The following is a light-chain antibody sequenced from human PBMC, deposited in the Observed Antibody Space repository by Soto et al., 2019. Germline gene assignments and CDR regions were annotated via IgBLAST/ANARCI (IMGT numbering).Light chain of an antibody. J-gene: IGKJ1*01. CDR3: LQYGTPWWT. CDR2: GAS. Sequence: EIVLTQSPGPLSLSPGERVTLSCGASQSIPANYLAWYQQKPGQAPRLLIYGASNRATGIPDRFSGSGSGTDFTLTVSRLEPEDFAVYFCLQYGTPWWTFRRGARVEIK. V-gene: IGKV3-20*01. CDR1: QSIPANY.